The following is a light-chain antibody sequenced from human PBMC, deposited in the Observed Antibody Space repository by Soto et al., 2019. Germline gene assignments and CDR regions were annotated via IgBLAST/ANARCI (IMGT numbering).Light chain of an antibody. CDR1: QTISTW. CDR3: QQYTNTNNPWM. Sequence: DIQVTQSAPTRSASVGDRVTITCRASQTISTWMAWYQQKPGKAPKLLVYDASTLQSGVASRFSGSGSGTEFTLIISGLQPDDSATYYCQQYTNTNNPWMFGQGTKVDIK. V-gene: IGKV1-5*01. J-gene: IGKJ1*01. CDR2: DAS.